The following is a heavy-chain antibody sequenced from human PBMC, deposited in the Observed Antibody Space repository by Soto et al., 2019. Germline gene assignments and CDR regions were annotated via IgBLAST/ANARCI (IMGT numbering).Heavy chain of an antibody. Sequence: QVQLVQSGAAVKKSGASVKVSCKASGYTFTSYGFSWVRQAPGQGLEWMGWISAYNGNTNYAQKLQGRVTMTTDTSTSTAYMELRSLRSDDTAVYYCTSYHLNSYYYGMDVWGQGTTVTVSS. CDR2: ISAYNGNT. CDR1: GYTFTSYG. V-gene: IGHV1-18*01. J-gene: IGHJ6*02. CDR3: TSYHLNSYYYGMDV.